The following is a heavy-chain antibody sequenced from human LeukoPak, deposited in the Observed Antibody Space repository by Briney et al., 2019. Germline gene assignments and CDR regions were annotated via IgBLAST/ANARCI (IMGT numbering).Heavy chain of an antibody. CDR1: GGSISSYY. CDR3: ARGSGSSSLPLPH. D-gene: IGHD6-13*01. V-gene: IGHV4-59*01. J-gene: IGHJ4*02. Sequence: PSDTLSPTCTVSGGSISSYYWSWIRQPPGKGLEWIGYIYYSGSTNYNPSLKSRVTISVDTSKNQFSLKLSSVTAADTAVYYCARGSGSSSLPLPHLGQGTLVTVSS. CDR2: IYYSGST.